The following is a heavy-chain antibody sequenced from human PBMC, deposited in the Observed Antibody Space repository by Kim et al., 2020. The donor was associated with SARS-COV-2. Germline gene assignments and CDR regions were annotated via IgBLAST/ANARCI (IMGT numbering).Heavy chain of an antibody. CDR1: GFTFSNAW. V-gene: IGHV3-15*01. Sequence: GGSLRLSCAASGFTFSNAWMSWVRQAPGKGLEWVGRIKSKTDGGTTDYAAPVKGRFTISRDDSKNTLYLQMNSLKTEDTAVYYCTTGAYYYGSGSNYWGQGTLVTVSS. J-gene: IGHJ4*02. CDR2: IKSKTDGGTT. CDR3: TTGAYYYGSGSNY. D-gene: IGHD3-10*01.